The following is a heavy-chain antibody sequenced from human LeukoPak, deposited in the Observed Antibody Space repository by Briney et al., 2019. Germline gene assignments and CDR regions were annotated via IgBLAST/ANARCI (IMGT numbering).Heavy chain of an antibody. J-gene: IGHJ4*02. CDR1: GYSFTNYW. D-gene: IGHD2-21*02. Sequence: GESLKISCMGSGYSFTNYWIGWVRQRPGKGLEWTGIIHPGDSNTTYSPAFQGQVTISVDKSISTAYLQWSSLKASDTAVYHCTRTVCMGGGCYVNPHPFDYWGQGTLVTVSS. CDR3: TRTVCMGGGCYVNPHPFDY. V-gene: IGHV5-51*01. CDR2: IHPGDSNT.